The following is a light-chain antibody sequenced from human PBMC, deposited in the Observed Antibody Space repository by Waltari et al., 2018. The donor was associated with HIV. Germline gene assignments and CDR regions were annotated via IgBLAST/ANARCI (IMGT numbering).Light chain of an antibody. CDR1: PSVYHR. J-gene: IGKJ1*01. CDR2: AAS. V-gene: IGKV3-15*01. CDR3: QEDNDWPIWT. Sequence: TQSPATLSVSPGERVTLSGRASPSVYHRLSCYQQKPGQAPGRLIYAASTGATGVPVRFSGSGFGTEFTLTISSLQSEDFAIYFCQEDNDWPIWTFGQGTKVE.